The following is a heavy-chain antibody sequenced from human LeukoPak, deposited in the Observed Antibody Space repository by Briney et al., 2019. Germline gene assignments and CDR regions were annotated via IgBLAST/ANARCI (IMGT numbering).Heavy chain of an antibody. CDR2: INHSGST. V-gene: IGHV4-34*01. J-gene: IGHJ5*02. Sequence: SETLSLTCAVYGGSFSGYYWSWIRQPPGKGLEWIGEINHSGSTNYNPSLKSRVTISVDASKNQFSLKLSSVTAADTAVYYCARGVRIFSQNWFGPWGQGTLVTVSS. CDR3: ARGVRIFSQNWFGP. D-gene: IGHD3-3*01. CDR1: GGSFSGYY.